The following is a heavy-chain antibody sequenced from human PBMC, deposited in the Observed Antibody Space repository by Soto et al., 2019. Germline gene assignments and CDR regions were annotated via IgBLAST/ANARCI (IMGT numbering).Heavy chain of an antibody. J-gene: IGHJ4*02. CDR1: GFTFSSYA. Sequence: GGSLRLSCAASGFTFSSYAMIWVRQAPGKGLEWVSAISGSGGSTYYADSVKGRFTISRDNSKNTLYLQMNSLRAEDTAVYYCAKALFEIRLLEWLFFDYWGQGTLVTVSS. V-gene: IGHV3-23*01. D-gene: IGHD3-3*01. CDR2: ISGSGGST. CDR3: AKALFEIRLLEWLFFDY.